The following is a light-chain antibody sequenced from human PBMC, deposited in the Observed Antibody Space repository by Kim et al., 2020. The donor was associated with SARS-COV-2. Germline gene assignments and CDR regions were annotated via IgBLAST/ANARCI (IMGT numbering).Light chain of an antibody. Sequence: SASVGNSVTISCRASHSVVSWVAWYHQKPGRAPEVLIDRAARLDRGVPSRFSGSGSGTVFTLTINGLQPDDFATYYCLQYSNYRAFGQGTKVDIK. CDR3: LQYSNYRA. CDR2: RAA. V-gene: IGKV1-5*03. CDR1: HSVVSW. J-gene: IGKJ1*01.